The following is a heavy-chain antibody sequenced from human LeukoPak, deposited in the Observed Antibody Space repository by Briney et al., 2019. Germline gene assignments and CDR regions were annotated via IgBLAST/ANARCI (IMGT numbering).Heavy chain of an antibody. CDR2: IYYSGST. Sequence: SETLSLTCTVSGGSISSGGYYWSWIRQPPGKGLEWIGYIYYSGSTNYNPSLKSRVTISVDTSKNQFSLKLSSVTAADTAVYYCARSSYYDSSGPYYFDYWGQGTLVTVSS. J-gene: IGHJ4*02. D-gene: IGHD3-22*01. V-gene: IGHV4-61*08. CDR3: ARSSYYDSSGPYYFDY. CDR1: GGSISSGGYY.